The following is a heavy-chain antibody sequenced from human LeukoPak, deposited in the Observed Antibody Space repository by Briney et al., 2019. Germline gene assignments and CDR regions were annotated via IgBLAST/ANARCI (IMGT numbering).Heavy chain of an antibody. J-gene: IGHJ4*02. Sequence: PGGSLRLSCAASGFTFDDYGMSWVRQAPGKGLEWVSGINWNGGSTGYADSVKGRFTISRDNAKNSLYLQMNSLRAEDTALYYCARGVNYYDSSGYYGGNFGYWGQGTLVTVSS. CDR3: ARGVNYYDSSGYYGGNFGY. V-gene: IGHV3-20*04. CDR2: INWNGGST. CDR1: GFTFDDYG. D-gene: IGHD3-22*01.